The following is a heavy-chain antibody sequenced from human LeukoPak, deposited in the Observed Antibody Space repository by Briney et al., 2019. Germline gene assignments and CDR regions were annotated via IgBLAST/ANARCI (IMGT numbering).Heavy chain of an antibody. J-gene: IGHJ4*02. Sequence: GGSLRLSCAASGFTFSSYAMHWVREAPGKGLEWVAVISYDGSNKYYADSVKGRFTISRDNSKNTLYLQMNSLRAEDTAVYYCARVCIGCYSKDYWGQGTLVSVSS. CDR2: ISYDGSNK. V-gene: IGHV3-30-3*01. CDR1: GFTFSSYA. CDR3: ARVCIGCYSKDY. D-gene: IGHD2-15*01.